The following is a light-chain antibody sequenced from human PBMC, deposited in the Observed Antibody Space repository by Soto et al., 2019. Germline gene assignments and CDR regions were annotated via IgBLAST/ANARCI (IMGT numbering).Light chain of an antibody. Sequence: IQLTQSPSSLSASVGYRVTITCRASQGISSYLAWYQQKPGKAPKLLSYAASTLQRGVPSRFSGSGSGTDFTLTISSLQPEDFENSYCQQLNSYPLTFGGGTKVEIK. CDR1: QGISSY. J-gene: IGKJ4*01. CDR2: AAS. V-gene: IGKV1-9*01. CDR3: QQLNSYPLT.